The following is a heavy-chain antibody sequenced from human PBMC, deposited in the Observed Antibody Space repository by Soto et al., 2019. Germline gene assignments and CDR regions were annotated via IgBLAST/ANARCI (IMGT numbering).Heavy chain of an antibody. Sequence: QVQLQESGPGLVKLSETLSLTCTVSGGSISRYYWSWIRQPPGKGLEWIGYIYYSGSTNYNPSLKSRVTISVDTSKNQFSLKLSSVTAADTAVYYCARVRGYSGYELFDYWGQGTLVTVSS. V-gene: IGHV4-59*01. CDR3: ARVRGYSGYELFDY. CDR2: IYYSGST. D-gene: IGHD5-12*01. CDR1: GGSISRYY. J-gene: IGHJ4*02.